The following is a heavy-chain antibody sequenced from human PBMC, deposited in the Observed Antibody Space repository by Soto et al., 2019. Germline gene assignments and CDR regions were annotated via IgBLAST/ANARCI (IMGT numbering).Heavy chain of an antibody. CDR1: GYTFTSYY. V-gene: IGHV1-46*03. CDR2: INPSGGST. J-gene: IGHJ3*02. Sequence: ASVKVSCKASGYTFTSYYMHWVRQAPGQGLEWMGIINPSGGSTSYAQKFQGRVTMTRDTSTSTVYMELMSLRSEDTAVYYCARFRVWESPGGHDAFDIWGQGTMVTVSS. D-gene: IGHD1-26*01. CDR3: ARFRVWESPGGHDAFDI.